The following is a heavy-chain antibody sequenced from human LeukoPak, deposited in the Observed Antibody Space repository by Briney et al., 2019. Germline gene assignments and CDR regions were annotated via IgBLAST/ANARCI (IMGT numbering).Heavy chain of an antibody. D-gene: IGHD3-3*01. CDR3: ASLNGSGYYFDY. CDR2: INFSGST. J-gene: IGHJ4*02. V-gene: IGHV4-59*08. Sequence: PSETLSLTCTISSGSIGSFYWSWIRQPPGKGLEWIGYINFSGSTKSNSALESRVTISMDTSKNQFSLKLSSVTAADTAVYYCASLNGSGYYFDYWGQGTLVIVSS. CDR1: SGSIGSFY.